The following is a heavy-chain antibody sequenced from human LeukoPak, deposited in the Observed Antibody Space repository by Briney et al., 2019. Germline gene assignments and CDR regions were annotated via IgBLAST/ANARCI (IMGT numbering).Heavy chain of an antibody. D-gene: IGHD3-10*01. J-gene: IGHJ4*02. CDR2: IYYSGST. V-gene: IGHV4-31*03. Sequence: SQTLSLTCTVSGGSISSGGYYWSWIRQHPGKGLEWIGYIYYSGSTYYNPSLKSRVTISVDTSKNQFSLKLSSVTAADTAVYYCARSTYGSGSYYNFWGQGTLVTVSS. CDR3: ARSTYGSGSYYNF. CDR1: GGSISSGGYY.